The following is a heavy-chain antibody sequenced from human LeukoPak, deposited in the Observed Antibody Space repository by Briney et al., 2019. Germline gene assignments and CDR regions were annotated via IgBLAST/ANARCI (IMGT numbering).Heavy chain of an antibody. CDR1: GYTFTSYG. CDR3: ARDWRRHYYDSSGLYAFDI. Sequence: ASVKVSCKASGYTFTSYGISWVRQAPGQGLEWMGWISAYNGNTNYAQKLQGRVTMTTDTSTSTAYMELRSLRSDDTAVYYCARDWRRHYYDSSGLYAFDIWGQGTMVTVSS. V-gene: IGHV1-18*01. J-gene: IGHJ3*02. D-gene: IGHD3-22*01. CDR2: ISAYNGNT.